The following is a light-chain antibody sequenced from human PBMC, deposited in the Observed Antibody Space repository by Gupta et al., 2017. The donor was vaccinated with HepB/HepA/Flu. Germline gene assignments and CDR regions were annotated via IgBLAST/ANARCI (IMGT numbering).Light chain of an antibody. CDR3: QQCSNWPLT. CDR1: QTVTSN. J-gene: IGKJ4*01. V-gene: IGKV3-15*01. CDR2: DAS. Sequence: EILMTQPPATLSVSPGERVTLSCRASQTVTSNLAWYQQKPGQAPRLLIYDASTRATGTPARFSGSGSGTEFTLTISSLQSEDFGVYYCQQCSNWPLTFGGGTKVEIK.